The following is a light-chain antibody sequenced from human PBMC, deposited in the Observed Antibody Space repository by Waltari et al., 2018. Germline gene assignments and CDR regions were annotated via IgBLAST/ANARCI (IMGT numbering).Light chain of an antibody. V-gene: IGLV2-14*03. CDR3: YSYTSSSPVV. CDR1: SSDVGIYNY. Sequence: QSALTQPASVSGSPGQSITISCTGTSSDVGIYNYVSWYQQHPGKAPKLMIYGVSNRPSGVSNRFSGSKSGNTASLTISGLQAEDEADYYCYSYTSSSPVVFGGGTKLTVL. J-gene: IGLJ2*01. CDR2: GVS.